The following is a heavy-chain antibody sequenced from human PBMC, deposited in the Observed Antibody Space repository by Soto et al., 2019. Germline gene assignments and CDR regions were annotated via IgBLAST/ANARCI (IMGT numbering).Heavy chain of an antibody. V-gene: IGHV5-51*01. J-gene: IGHJ6*04. CDR2: IYPGDSDT. CDR1: GYSFTSYW. Sequence: GESMKISCKGSGYSFTSYWNGWVRQMPGKGLEWMGIIYPGDSDTRYSPSFQGQVTISADKSISTAYLQWSSLKASDTAMYYCAREAYSSGWYYDVWGKGTTVTGSS. D-gene: IGHD6-19*01. CDR3: AREAYSSGWYYDV.